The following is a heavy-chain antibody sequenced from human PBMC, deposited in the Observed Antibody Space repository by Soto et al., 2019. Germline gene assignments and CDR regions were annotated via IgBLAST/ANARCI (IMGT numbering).Heavy chain of an antibody. V-gene: IGHV1-3*01. J-gene: IGHJ3*02. CDR2: INGGNGYT. CDR1: GYTFTSYA. CDR3: ARDRGSPDAFDI. D-gene: IGHD2-15*01. Sequence: ASVKVSCKASGYTFTSYAIHWVRQAPGQRLEWMGWINGGNGYTKYSQKFQGRVTFTRDTSASTAYMELSSLRSEDTALYHCARDRGSPDAFDIWGQGTMVTVSS.